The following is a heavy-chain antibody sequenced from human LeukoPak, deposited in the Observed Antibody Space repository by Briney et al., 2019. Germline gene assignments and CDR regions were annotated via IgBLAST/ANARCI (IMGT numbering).Heavy chain of an antibody. CDR3: ARGVDTTIAPADV. D-gene: IGHD5-18*01. Sequence: PGGSLRLSCAASGFTFSNYWMSWVRQAPGKGLEWVANIKQDGSEKYYVDSVKGQFTISRDNAKNSLYLQMNSLRAEDTAVYYCARGVDTTIAPADVWGKGTTVTVSS. CDR2: IKQDGSEK. CDR1: GFTFSNYW. V-gene: IGHV3-7*01. J-gene: IGHJ6*04.